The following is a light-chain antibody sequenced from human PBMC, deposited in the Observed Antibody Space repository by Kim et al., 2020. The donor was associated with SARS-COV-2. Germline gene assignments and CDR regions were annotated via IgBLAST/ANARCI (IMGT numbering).Light chain of an antibody. CDR3: CSYAGSRV. V-gene: IGLV2-23*01. CDR2: EGS. CDR1: SSDGGSYNL. Sequence: SPGQSITISCSRTSSDGGSYNLVSWYQQHPGKALKLMIYEGSKRPSGVSTRFSGSKSGNTASLTISGLQDEDEDDYYCCSYAGSRVFGGGTQLTV. J-gene: IGLJ3*02.